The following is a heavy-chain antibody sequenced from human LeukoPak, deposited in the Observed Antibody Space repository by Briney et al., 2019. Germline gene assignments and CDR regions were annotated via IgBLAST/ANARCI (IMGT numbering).Heavy chain of an antibody. CDR1: GFTFSSYS. CDR2: ISSRSSYI. CDR3: ARVHSSGRYRPPDY. D-gene: IGHD6-19*01. V-gene: IGHV3-21*01. J-gene: IGHJ4*01. Sequence: GGSLRLSCAASGFTFSSYSMNWVRQAPGKGLECVSSISSRSSYIYYADSVEGRFTISRDNTRNSLYLQMNSLRAEDTAVYYCARVHSSGRYRPPDYWRHGTLVSVSS.